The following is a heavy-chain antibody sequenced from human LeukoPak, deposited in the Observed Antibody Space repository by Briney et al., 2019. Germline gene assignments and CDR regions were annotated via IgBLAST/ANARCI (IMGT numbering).Heavy chain of an antibody. Sequence: PGGSLRLSCAASGFTFSSYAMSWVRQAPGKGLEWVSAISGSGGSTYYADSVKGRFTISRDNSKNTLYLQMNSLRAEATAVYYCAKDRGAPFDFWSGYDYWGQGTLVTVSS. D-gene: IGHD3-3*01. J-gene: IGHJ4*02. CDR1: GFTFSSYA. CDR3: AKDRGAPFDFWSGYDY. V-gene: IGHV3-23*01. CDR2: ISGSGGST.